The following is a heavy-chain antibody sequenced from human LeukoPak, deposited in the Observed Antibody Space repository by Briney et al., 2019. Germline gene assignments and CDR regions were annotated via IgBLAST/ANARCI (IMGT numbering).Heavy chain of an antibody. CDR2: ISWNSGSI. V-gene: IGHV3-9*01. D-gene: IGHD2-15*01. J-gene: IGHJ6*02. CDR3: AKVLGNYYYGMDV. Sequence: GGSLRLSCAASGFTFDDYAMHWVRQAPGKGLEWVSGISWNSGSIGYADSVKGRFTTSRDNAKNSLYLQMNSLRAEDTALYYCAKVLGNYYYGMDVWGQGTTVTVSS. CDR1: GFTFDDYA.